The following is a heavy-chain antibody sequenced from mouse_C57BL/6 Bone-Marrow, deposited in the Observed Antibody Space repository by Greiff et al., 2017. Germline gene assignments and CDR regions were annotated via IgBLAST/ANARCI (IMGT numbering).Heavy chain of an antibody. D-gene: IGHD1-1*01. Sequence: EVKLVEPGGGLVKPGGSLKLSCAASGFTFSSYAMSWVRQTPEKRLEWVATISDGGSYTYYPDNVKGRFTISRDNAQNNLYLQMSHLKSEDTAIYYCARDWDYYGSRYDYFDDWGQGTTLTVSS. V-gene: IGHV5-4*01. CDR2: ISDGGSYT. CDR3: ARDWDYYGSRYDYFDD. J-gene: IGHJ2*01. CDR1: GFTFSSYA.